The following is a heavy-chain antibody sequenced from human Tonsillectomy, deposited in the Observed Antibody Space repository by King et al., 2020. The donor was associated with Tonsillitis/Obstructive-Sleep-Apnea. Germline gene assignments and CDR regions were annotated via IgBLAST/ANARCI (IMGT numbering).Heavy chain of an antibody. Sequence: VQLVESGGGVVQPGRSLRLSCEASGFTFSSYGMHWVRQAPGKGLEWVAVIWYDGSNKYYADSVKGRFTISRDNSKNTLYLQMNSLRAEDTAVYYCAKEYGSALYYFDYWGQGTPVTVSS. V-gene: IGHV3-33*06. D-gene: IGHD3-10*01. CDR1: GFTFSSYG. CDR3: AKEYGSALYYFDY. J-gene: IGHJ4*02. CDR2: IWYDGSNK.